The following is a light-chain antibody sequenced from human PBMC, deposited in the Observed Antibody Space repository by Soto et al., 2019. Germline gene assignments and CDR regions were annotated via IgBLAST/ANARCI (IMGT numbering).Light chain of an antibody. CDR2: GAS. V-gene: IGKV3-20*01. CDR1: QSVSSNH. J-gene: IGKJ2*01. Sequence: EIVLTQSPGSLSLSPRERATLSCRASQSVSSNHLAWYQQKPGQATRLLIYGASRTAAGNPDMFSGSGSGTDFTLTIIRIEPEDCSVYYCQQHGGTTSTFGQGTKVEIK. CDR3: QQHGGTTST.